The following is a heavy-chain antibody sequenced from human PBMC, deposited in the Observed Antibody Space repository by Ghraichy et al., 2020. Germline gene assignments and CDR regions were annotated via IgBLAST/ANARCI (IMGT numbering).Heavy chain of an antibody. V-gene: IGHV5-51*01. Sequence: GGSLRLSCKGSGYNFLNYWIGWVRQIPGKGLEWMGIIYPDDSDTSYSTSFQGQVTISADKSISTAYLQWSSLKASDTAMYYCAKPFYCSAGTCYADAFDMWGQGTMGTVSS. CDR2: IYPDDSDT. J-gene: IGHJ3*02. CDR1: GYNFLNYW. D-gene: IGHD2-15*01. CDR3: AKPFYCSAGTCYADAFDM.